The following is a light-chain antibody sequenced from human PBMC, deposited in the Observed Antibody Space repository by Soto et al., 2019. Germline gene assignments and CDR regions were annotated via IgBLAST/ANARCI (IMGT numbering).Light chain of an antibody. CDR3: QQADSFPIT. V-gene: IGKV1-12*01. J-gene: IGKJ5*01. CDR2: AAG. Sequence: DIQMTQSPSFVSASVGDRVTITCRATQDISTWLAWYQQKPGKAPKLLIFAAGSLQSGVPSRFSGSGSGTDFTLTISSLQPEDFATYYCQQADSFPITFGQGTRLEIK. CDR1: QDISTW.